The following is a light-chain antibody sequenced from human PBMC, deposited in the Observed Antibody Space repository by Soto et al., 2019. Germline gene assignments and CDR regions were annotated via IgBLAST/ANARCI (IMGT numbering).Light chain of an antibody. CDR2: GAS. CDR3: QQYGSSPPWT. J-gene: IGKJ1*01. V-gene: IGKV3-20*01. Sequence: EIVMTQSPGTLSVSPGERSSLSCGSSQSVSNNYLAWYQQKPGQAPRLLIYGASSRAAGIPDRFSGSGSGTDFTLTISRLEPEDFAVYYCQQYGSSPPWTFGQGTKVDI. CDR1: QSVSNNY.